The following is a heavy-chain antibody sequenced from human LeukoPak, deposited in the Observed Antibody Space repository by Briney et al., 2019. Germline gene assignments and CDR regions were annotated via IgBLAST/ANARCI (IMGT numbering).Heavy chain of an antibody. CDR2: MNPNSGNT. V-gene: IGHV1-8*02. CDR3: ARVTAAGTWTFDI. D-gene: IGHD6-13*01. J-gene: IGHJ3*02. Sequence: GASVKVSCKASGDTFIINDINWVRQATGQGLEWMGWMNPNSGNTGYAQKFQGRVTITRNISITTAYMELTDLRSEDTAVYYCARVTAAGTWTFDIWGQGTTVTVSS. CDR1: GDTFIIND.